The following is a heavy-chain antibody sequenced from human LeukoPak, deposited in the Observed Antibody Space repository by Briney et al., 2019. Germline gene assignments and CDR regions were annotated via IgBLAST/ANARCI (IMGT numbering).Heavy chain of an antibody. CDR1: GFIFSDYY. D-gene: IGHD2-8*01. CDR2: ISSSGTTM. V-gene: IGHV3-11*01. CDR3: AKGDTYGMI. Sequence: GGSLRLSCAASGFIFSDYYMSWMRQTPGKGLEWVAYISSSGTTMDYAKSVKGRFTISRDNAKDSLYLQMNSLEAEDTAVYYCAKGDTYGMIWGQGTLVSVSS. J-gene: IGHJ4*02.